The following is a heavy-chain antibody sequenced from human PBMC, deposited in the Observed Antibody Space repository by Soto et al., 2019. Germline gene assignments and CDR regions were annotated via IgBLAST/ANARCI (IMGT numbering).Heavy chain of an antibody. J-gene: IGHJ6*03. Sequence: SETLSLTCTVSGCSISSYYWSWIRQPPGKGLEWIGYIYYSGSTNYNPSLKSRVTISVDTSKNQFSLKLSSVTAADTAVYYCARRKSFTSYYYMDVWGKGTTVTVSS. V-gene: IGHV4-59*08. CDR1: GCSISSYY. CDR2: IYYSGST. CDR3: ARRKSFTSYYYMDV.